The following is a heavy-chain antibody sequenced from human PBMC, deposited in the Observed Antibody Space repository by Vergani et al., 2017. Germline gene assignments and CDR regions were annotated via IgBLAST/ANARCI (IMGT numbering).Heavy chain of an antibody. CDR1: GFTFSSYG. V-gene: IGHV3-33*01. J-gene: IGHJ4*02. CDR2: IWYDGSNK. Sequence: QVQLVESGGGVVQPGRSLRLSCAASGFTFSSYGMHWVRQAPGKGLEWVAVIWYDGSNKYYADSVKGRFTISRDNSKNTLYLQMNSLRAEDTAVYYCARDFGERLAVAGTGVDDWGQGTLVTVSS. D-gene: IGHD6-19*01. CDR3: ARDFGERLAVAGTGVDD.